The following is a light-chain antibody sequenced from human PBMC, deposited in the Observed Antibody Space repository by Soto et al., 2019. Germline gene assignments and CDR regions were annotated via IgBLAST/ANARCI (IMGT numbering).Light chain of an antibody. CDR1: QSVSSN. CDR2: GAS. V-gene: IGKV3-15*01. CDR3: QQYNNWSLT. J-gene: IGKJ4*01. Sequence: EIVLTQSPGTLSLSPGERATLSCRASQSVSSNLAWYQQKPGQAPRLLIYGASTRATGIPARFSGSGSGTEFTLTISSLQSEDFAVYYCQQYNNWSLTFGGGTKVDI.